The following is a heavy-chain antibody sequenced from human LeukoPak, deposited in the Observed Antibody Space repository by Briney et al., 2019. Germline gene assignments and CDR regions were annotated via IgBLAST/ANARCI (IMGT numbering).Heavy chain of an antibody. CDR2: ISGSGGST. V-gene: IGHV3-23*01. CDR1: GFTFSSYA. J-gene: IGHJ5*02. D-gene: IGHD6-6*01. CDR3: ANLFSARPRGNWFDP. Sequence: GGSLRLSCAASGFTFSSYAMSWVRQAPGKGLEWVSAISGSGGSTYYADSVKGRFTISRDNSKNTLYLQMNSLRAEDTAVYYCANLFSARPRGNWFDPWGQGTLVTVSS.